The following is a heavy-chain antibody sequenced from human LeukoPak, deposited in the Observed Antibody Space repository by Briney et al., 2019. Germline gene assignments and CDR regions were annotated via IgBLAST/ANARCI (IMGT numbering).Heavy chain of an antibody. CDR1: GFTFSSHS. Sequence: GGSLRLSCAASGFTFSSHSMNWVRQAPGKGLEWVSSISSSSSYIYYADSVKGRFTISRDNAKNSLYLQMNSLRAEDTAVYYCARGGEVGADWVGYWGQGTLVTVSS. J-gene: IGHJ4*02. D-gene: IGHD1-26*01. CDR2: ISSSSSYI. CDR3: ARGGEVGADWVGY. V-gene: IGHV3-21*01.